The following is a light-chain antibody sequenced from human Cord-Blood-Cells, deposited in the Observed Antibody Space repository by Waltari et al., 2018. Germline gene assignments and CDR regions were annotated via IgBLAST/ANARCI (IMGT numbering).Light chain of an antibody. CDR1: SSDVGGYNY. CDR2: EVS. V-gene: IGLV2-8*01. J-gene: IGLJ3*02. Sequence: QSALTQPPSASGSPGQSVTISCTGTSSDVGGYNYVSWYQQHPGKAPKLMIYEVSKRPSGVPVRFSASRSGNTASLTVSGLQAEDEADYYCSSYAGSNNWVFGGGTKLTVL. CDR3: SSYAGSNNWV.